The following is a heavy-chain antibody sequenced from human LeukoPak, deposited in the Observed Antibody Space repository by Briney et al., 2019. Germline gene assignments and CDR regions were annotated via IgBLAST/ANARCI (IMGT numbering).Heavy chain of an antibody. CDR3: ARLKGYCSSTSCYAPYDY. CDR1: GYTFTSYG. D-gene: IGHD2-2*01. Sequence: VASVKVSCRASGYTFTSYGISWVRQAPGQGLEWMGWISAYNGNTNYAQKLQGRVTMTTDTSTSTAYMELRSLRSDDTAVYYCARLKGYCSSTSCYAPYDYWGQGTLVTVSS. V-gene: IGHV1-18*01. J-gene: IGHJ4*02. CDR2: ISAYNGNT.